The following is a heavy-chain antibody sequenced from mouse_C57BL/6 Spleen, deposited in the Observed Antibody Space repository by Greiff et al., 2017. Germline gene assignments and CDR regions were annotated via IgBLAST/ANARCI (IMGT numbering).Heavy chain of an antibody. D-gene: IGHD1-3*01. Sequence: QVQLQQSGPELVKPGASVKISCKASGYAFSSSWMNWVKQRPGKGLEWIGRIYPGDGDTNYNGKFKGKATLTSDESSSTAYLQLSSLTSDDSAVYFCADSKVYAMDYWGQGTSVTVSS. J-gene: IGHJ4*01. CDR1: GYAFSSSW. V-gene: IGHV1-82*01. CDR2: IYPGDGDT. CDR3: ADSKVYAMDY.